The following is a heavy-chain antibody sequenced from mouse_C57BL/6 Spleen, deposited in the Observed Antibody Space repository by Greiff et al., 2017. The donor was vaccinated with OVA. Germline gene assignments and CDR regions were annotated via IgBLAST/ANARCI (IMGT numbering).Heavy chain of an antibody. CDR2: ISSGSSTL. V-gene: IGHV5-17*01. CDR1: GFTFSDYG. J-gene: IGHJ4*01. CDR3: ARALPRGYAMDY. Sequence: EVQRVESGGGLVKPRGSLKLSCAASGFTFSDYGMHWVRQAPEKGLEWVAYISSGSSTLYYADTVKGRFTISRDNAKNTLFLQMTSLRSEDTAMYYCARALPRGYAMDYWGQGTSVTVSS.